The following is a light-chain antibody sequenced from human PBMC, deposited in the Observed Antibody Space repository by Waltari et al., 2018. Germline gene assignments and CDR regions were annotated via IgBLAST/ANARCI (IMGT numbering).Light chain of an antibody. V-gene: IGLV3-19*01. CDR3: NSRDSSDNPV. CDR2: GKN. Sequence: SSELTQDPAMSVALGQTVRIKCQGDSLGRFYASWYQQKPGQAPVLVMYGKNNRPSGIPDRFSDSSSGNTASLTITGAQAEDEADYYCNSRDSSDNPVFGGGTKLTVL. J-gene: IGLJ2*01. CDR1: SLGRFY.